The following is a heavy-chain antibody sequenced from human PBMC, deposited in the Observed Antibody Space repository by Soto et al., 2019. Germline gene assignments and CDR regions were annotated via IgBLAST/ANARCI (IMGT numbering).Heavy chain of an antibody. CDR1: GGSISSYY. J-gene: IGHJ3*02. CDR2: IYYSGST. Sequence: PSETLSLTCTVSGGSISSYYWSWIRQPPGKGLEWIGYIYYSGSTNYNPSLKSRVTISVDTSKNQFSLKLSSVTAADTAVYYCAGLADDFDIWGQGTMVPVSS. V-gene: IGHV4-59*01. CDR3: AGLADDFDI.